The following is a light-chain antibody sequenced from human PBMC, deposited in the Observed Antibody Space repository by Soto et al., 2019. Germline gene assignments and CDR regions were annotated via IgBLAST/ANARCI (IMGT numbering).Light chain of an antibody. CDR2: HAS. V-gene: IGKV3D-15*01. J-gene: IGKJ4*01. CDR3: QQFNNWPPIT. CDR1: QSVNSN. Sequence: EIVMTQYPATLAVSAGGVVTVCCRVSQSVNSNLAWYQQKPGQAPRLLIYHASTRATGIPARFSGSGSGTEFTLTICSLQSEDCAIFSCQQFNNWPPITFGGGTKVDIK.